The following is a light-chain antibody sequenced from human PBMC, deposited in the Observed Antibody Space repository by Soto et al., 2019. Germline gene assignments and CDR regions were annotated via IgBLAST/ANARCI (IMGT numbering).Light chain of an antibody. CDR3: SSYTSSSTWV. V-gene: IGLV2-14*01. CDR1: SSDVGGYNY. CDR2: EVS. Sequence: QSALTQPASVSGSPGQSITIYCTGTSSDVGGYNYVSWYQQHPGKAPKLLIYEVSNRPSGVSDRFSGSKSGNTASLTISGLQADDETDYYCSSYTSSSTWVFGGGTKLTVL. J-gene: IGLJ3*02.